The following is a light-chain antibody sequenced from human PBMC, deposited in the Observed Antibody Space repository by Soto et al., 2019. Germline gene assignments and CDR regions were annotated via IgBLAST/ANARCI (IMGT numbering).Light chain of an antibody. CDR1: QSVSSK. Sequence: EIVMTQSPATLSVSPGERAALSCRASQSVSSKLAWYRQRPGQAPRLVIYGASSRATGIPDRFSGSGSGTDFTLTISRLEPEDFAVYYCQQYGSSPKTFGQGTKVDIK. J-gene: IGKJ1*01. CDR3: QQYGSSPKT. CDR2: GAS. V-gene: IGKV3-20*01.